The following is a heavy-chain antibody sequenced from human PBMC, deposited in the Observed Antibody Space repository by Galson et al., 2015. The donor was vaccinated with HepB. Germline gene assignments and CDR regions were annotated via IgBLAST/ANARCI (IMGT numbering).Heavy chain of an antibody. CDR3: TRDGSGNRPHPYFDS. CDR2: TWSDGTKK. D-gene: IGHD2/OR15-2a*01. CDR1: GFIFSRFG. Sequence: SLRLSCAASGFIFSRFGMHWVRQAPGKGLEWVAGTWSDGTKKFYADSVQGRFSISRDNSNNRLYLQMNSLRVEDTAVYYCTRDGSGNRPHPYFDSWGQGTLVTVSS. J-gene: IGHJ4*02. V-gene: IGHV3-33*04.